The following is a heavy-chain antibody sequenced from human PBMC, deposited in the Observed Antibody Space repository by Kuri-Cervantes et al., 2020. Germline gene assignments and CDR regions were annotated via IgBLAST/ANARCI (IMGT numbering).Heavy chain of an antibody. CDR3: ARGRAGATLGHYYYGMDV. CDR2: IWYDGSNK. CDR1: GFTFDDYG. J-gene: IGHJ6*02. V-gene: IGHV3-33*08. D-gene: IGHD1-26*01. Sequence: LSLTCAASGFTFDDYGMSWVRQAPGKGLEWVAVIWYDGSNKYYADSVKGRFTISRDNSKNTLYLQMNSLRAEDTAVYYCARGRAGATLGHYYYGMDVWGQGTTVTVSS.